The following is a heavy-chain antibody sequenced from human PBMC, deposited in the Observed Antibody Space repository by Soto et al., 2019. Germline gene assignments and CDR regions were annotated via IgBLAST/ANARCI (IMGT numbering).Heavy chain of an antibody. CDR2: ISSSSSTI. CDR3: ADVGATRVGDAFDI. CDR1: GFTFSSYS. V-gene: IGHV3-48*02. J-gene: IGHJ3*02. Sequence: EVQLVESGGGLVQPGGSLRLSCAASGFTFSSYSMNWVRQAPGKGLEWVSYISSSSSTIYYADSVKGRFTISRDSAKNSLYLQMNSLRDEDTAVYYCADVGATRVGDAFDIWGQGTMVTVSS. D-gene: IGHD1-26*01.